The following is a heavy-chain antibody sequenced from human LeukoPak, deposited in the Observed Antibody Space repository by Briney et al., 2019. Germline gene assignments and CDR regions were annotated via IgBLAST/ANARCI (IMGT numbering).Heavy chain of an antibody. CDR3: ARQGVTMVRGVPHNWFDP. V-gene: IGHV5-51*01. CDR2: IYPGDSDT. J-gene: IGHJ5*02. D-gene: IGHD3-10*01. Sequence: GESLQISCKGSGYIFTSYWIGWGRQLPGKGLEWMGIIYPGDSDTRYSPSFQGQVTISADKSISTAYLQWSSLKASDTAMYYCARQGVTMVRGVPHNWFDPWGQGTLVTVSS. CDR1: GYIFTSYW.